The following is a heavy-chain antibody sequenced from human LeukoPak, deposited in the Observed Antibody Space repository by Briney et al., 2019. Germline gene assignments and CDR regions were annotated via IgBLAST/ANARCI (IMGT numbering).Heavy chain of an antibody. Sequence: PSETLSLTCTVSGGSISSGSYYGSWIRQPAGKGLEWIVRIYTSGSTNYNPSLKSRVTISVDTSKNQFSLKLSSVTAADTAVYYCARGLSSSSWFLDYWGQGTLVTVSS. J-gene: IGHJ4*02. CDR1: GGSISSGSYY. V-gene: IGHV4-61*02. CDR2: IYTSGST. D-gene: IGHD6-13*01. CDR3: ARGLSSSSWFLDY.